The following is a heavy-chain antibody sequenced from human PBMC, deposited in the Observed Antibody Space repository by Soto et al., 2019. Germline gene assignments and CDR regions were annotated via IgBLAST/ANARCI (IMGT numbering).Heavy chain of an antibody. V-gene: IGHV1-69*02. Sequence: SVKVSCKASGGTFSSYTISWVRQAPGQGLEWMGRIIPILGIANYAQKFQGRVTITADKSTSTAYMELSSLRSEDTAVYYCARTAITIFGVVPNPEYYYYYMDVWGKGTTVTVSS. CDR3: ARTAITIFGVVPNPEYYYYYMDV. CDR1: GGTFSSYT. CDR2: IIPILGIA. D-gene: IGHD3-3*01. J-gene: IGHJ6*03.